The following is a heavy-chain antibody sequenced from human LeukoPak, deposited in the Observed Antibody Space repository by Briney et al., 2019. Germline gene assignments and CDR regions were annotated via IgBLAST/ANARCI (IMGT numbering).Heavy chain of an antibody. CDR3: ARDPVHYYDSSGYYSHSDY. D-gene: IGHD3-22*01. CDR1: GFTFSSYS. V-gene: IGHV3-21*01. CDR2: ISSSSYI. Sequence: PGGSLRLSCAASGFTFSSYSMNWVRQAPGKGLEWVSSISSSSYIYCADSVKGRFTISRDNAKNSLYLQMNSLRAEDTAVYYCARDPVHYYDSSGYYSHSDYWGQGTLVTVSS. J-gene: IGHJ4*02.